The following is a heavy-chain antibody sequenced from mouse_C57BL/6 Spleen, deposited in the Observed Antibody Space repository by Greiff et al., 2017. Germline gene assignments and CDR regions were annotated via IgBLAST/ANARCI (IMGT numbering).Heavy chain of an antibody. D-gene: IGHD2-5*01. CDR1: GYAFSSSW. CDR3: VAYYSNYTWFAY. V-gene: IGHV1-82*01. J-gene: IGHJ3*01. CDR2: IYPGDGDT. Sequence: VQLQQSGPELVKPGASVKISCKASGYAFSSSWMNWVKQRPGKGLEWIGRIYPGDGDTNYNGKFKGKATLTADKSSSTAYMQLSSLTSEDSAVYFCVAYYSNYTWFAYWGQGTLVTVSA.